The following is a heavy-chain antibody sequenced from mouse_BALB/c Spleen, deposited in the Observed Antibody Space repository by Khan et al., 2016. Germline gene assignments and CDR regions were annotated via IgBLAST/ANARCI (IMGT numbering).Heavy chain of an antibody. D-gene: IGHD2-2*01. Sequence: EVQLQESGPGLVKPSQSLSLTCTVTDYSITSEFAWNWIRQFPGNKLEWMGYISYSGSTSYNPSLKSRISITRDTSKNQFFLQLNSVTTDDTATYFCATGYDSFWYFDVWGAGTAVSVSS. CDR3: ATGYDSFWYFDV. J-gene: IGHJ1*01. CDR1: DYSITSEFA. CDR2: ISYSGST. V-gene: IGHV3-2*02.